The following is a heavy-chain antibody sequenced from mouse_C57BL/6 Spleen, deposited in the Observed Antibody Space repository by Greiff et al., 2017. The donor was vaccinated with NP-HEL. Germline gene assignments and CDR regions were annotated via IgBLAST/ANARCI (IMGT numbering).Heavy chain of an antibody. CDR3: ARYRGTRYFDV. J-gene: IGHJ1*03. CDR1: GFTFTDYY. CDR2: IRNKANGYTT. Sequence: EVQLVESGGGLVQPGGSLSLSCAASGFTFTDYYMSWVRQPPGKALEWLGFIRNKANGYTTEYSASVKGRFTISRDNSQSILYLQMNALRAEDSATYYCARYRGTRYFDVWGTGTTVTVSS. D-gene: IGHD2-14*01. V-gene: IGHV7-3*01.